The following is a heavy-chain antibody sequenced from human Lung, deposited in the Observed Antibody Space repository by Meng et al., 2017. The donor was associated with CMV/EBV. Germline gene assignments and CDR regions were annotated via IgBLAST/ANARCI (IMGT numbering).Heavy chain of an antibody. V-gene: IGHV1-69*10. Sequence: GTFSSYAISWVRQAPGQGLEWMGGIIPILGIANYAQKFQGRVTITADKSTSTAYMELSSLRSEDTAVYYYARESRGAAAGWRWFDPWGQGTLVTVSS. CDR1: GTFSSYA. CDR3: ARESRGAAAGWRWFDP. CDR2: IIPILGIA. D-gene: IGHD6-13*01. J-gene: IGHJ5*02.